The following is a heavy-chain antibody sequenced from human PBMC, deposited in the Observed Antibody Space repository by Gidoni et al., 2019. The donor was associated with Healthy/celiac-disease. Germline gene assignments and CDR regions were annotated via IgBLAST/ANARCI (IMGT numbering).Heavy chain of an antibody. J-gene: IGHJ4*02. Sequence: EVQLVESGGGLVKPGGSLRLSCAASGFTFSSYSMNWVRQAPGKGLEWVSSISISSSYIYYADSVKGRFTISRDNAKNSLYLQMNSLRAEDTAVYYCARTNLAYCGGDCYFFDYWGQGTLVTVSS. D-gene: IGHD2-21*01. CDR1: GFTFSSYS. CDR2: ISISSSYI. V-gene: IGHV3-21*01. CDR3: ARTNLAYCGGDCYFFDY.